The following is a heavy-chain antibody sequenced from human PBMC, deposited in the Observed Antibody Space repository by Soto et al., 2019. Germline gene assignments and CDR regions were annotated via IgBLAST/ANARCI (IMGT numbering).Heavy chain of an antibody. CDR1: GFTFSRYW. D-gene: IGHD5-18*01. J-gene: IGHJ2*01. CDR2: IKRDGSEK. V-gene: IGHV3-7*04. Sequence: EVQLVESGGGLVQPGGSLRLSCAASGFTFSRYWMSWVRQAPGKGLEWVANIKRDGSEKYYVDSVKGRFTISRDNAKNSLYLQMNRLRAEDTAVYYCARVDTTKGVYWYFDLWGRGTLVIASS. CDR3: ARVDTTKGVYWYFDL.